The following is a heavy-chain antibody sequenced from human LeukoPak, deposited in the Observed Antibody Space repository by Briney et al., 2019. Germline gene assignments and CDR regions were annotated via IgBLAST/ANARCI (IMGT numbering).Heavy chain of an antibody. CDR2: IIPIFGTA. D-gene: IGHD3-22*01. Sequence: GASVKVSCKASAGTFSSYAISWVRQAPGQGLEWMGGIIPIFGTANYAQKFQGRVTITADESTSTAYMELSSLRSEDTAVYYCASYDSSGYYPSGSDYWGQGTLVTVSS. CDR1: AGTFSSYA. CDR3: ASYDSSGYYPSGSDY. J-gene: IGHJ4*02. V-gene: IGHV1-69*13.